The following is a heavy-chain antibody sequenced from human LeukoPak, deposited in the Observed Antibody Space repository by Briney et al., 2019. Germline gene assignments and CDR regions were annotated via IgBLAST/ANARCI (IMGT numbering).Heavy chain of an antibody. J-gene: IGHJ6*03. CDR2: IYTSGST. CDR3: ARRGYSGSWNYYYMDV. CDR1: GGSISSGSYY. Sequence: SQTLSLTCTVSGGSISSGSYYWSWIRQPAGKGLEWIGRIYTSGSTNYNPSLKSRVTISVDTSKNQFSLKLSSVTAADTAVYYCARRGYSGSWNYYYMDVWGKGTTVTVSS. V-gene: IGHV4-61*02. D-gene: IGHD6-13*01.